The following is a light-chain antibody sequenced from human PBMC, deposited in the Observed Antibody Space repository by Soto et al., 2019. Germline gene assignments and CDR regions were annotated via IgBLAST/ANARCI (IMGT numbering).Light chain of an antibody. CDR3: QHYDHWPLA. V-gene: IGKV3-15*01. CDR1: QSVSSN. Sequence: EMVMTQSPATLSMSPGERATLSCRASQSVSSNLAWYQQKPGQAPRLLIYGASTRAGGIPARFSGSGSGTEFTLTISSLQSEDFAVYYCQHYDHWPLAFGQGTKVEIK. J-gene: IGKJ1*01. CDR2: GAS.